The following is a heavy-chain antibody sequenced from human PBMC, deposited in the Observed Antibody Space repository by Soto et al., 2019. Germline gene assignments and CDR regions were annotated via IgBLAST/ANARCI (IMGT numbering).Heavy chain of an antibody. D-gene: IGHD3-16*01. V-gene: IGHV3-7*01. J-gene: IGHJ4*02. Sequence: EVQLVESGGGLVQPGGSLRLSCVASGFPFSSYWMSWVRQAPGKGLEWVANIKQDGSEKYYVDSVKGRFTISRDNTKNSLYLQMNSLRAEDAGVYYCARDRGGLGYWGQGTLVTVSS. CDR1: GFPFSSYW. CDR2: IKQDGSEK. CDR3: ARDRGGLGY.